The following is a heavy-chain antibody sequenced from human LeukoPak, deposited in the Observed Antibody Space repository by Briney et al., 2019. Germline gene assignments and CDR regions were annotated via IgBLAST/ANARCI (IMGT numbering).Heavy chain of an antibody. Sequence: GGSLRLSCAASGFTFDDYAMHGVRQAPGKGLEWVSGISWNSGSIGYGDSGKGRFTISRDNAKNSLYLQTNSLRAEDTALYYCAKDGGSNGGLDYCGQGTLVTVSS. CDR3: AKDGGSNGGLDY. J-gene: IGHJ4*02. D-gene: IGHD6-13*01. V-gene: IGHV3-9*01. CDR1: GFTFDDYA. CDR2: ISWNSGSI.